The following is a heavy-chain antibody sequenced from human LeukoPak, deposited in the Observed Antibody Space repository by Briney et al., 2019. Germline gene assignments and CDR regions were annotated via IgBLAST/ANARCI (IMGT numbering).Heavy chain of an antibody. J-gene: IGHJ5*02. Sequence: SETLSLTCTASGGSISSGGYYWSWIRQHPGKGLEWIGYIYYSGSTYYNPSLKSRVTISVDTSKNQFSLKLSSVTAADTAVYYCARRHDYGAHNWFDPWGQGTLVTVSS. CDR2: IYYSGST. V-gene: IGHV4-31*03. CDR3: ARRHDYGAHNWFDP. CDR1: GGSISSGGYY. D-gene: IGHD4-17*01.